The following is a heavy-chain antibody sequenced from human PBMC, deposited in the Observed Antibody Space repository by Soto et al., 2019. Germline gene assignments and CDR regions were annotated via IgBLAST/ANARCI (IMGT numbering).Heavy chain of an antibody. V-gene: IGHV3-33*01. D-gene: IGHD2-21*02. CDR3: ARALGVYCGGDCALDY. J-gene: IGHJ4*02. CDR2: IWYDGSNK. Sequence: QVQLVESGGGVVQPGRSLRLSCAASGFTFSSYGMHWVRQAPGKGLEWVAVIWYDGSNKYYADSVKGRFTISRDNSKNTLYLQMNSLRAVDTAVYYCARALGVYCGGDCALDYWGQGTLVTVSS. CDR1: GFTFSSYG.